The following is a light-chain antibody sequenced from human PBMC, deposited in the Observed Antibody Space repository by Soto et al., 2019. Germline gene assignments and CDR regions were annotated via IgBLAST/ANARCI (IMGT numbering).Light chain of an antibody. Sequence: QSVLTQPPSVSAAPGQTVTISCSGSSSNIGNNYVSWYQQFPGTAPKLLIYENNKRPSGIPDRFSGSKSGTSATLGITGLQTGDDADYYCGTWDSSLSAGVFGGGTKLTVL. CDR1: SSNIGNNY. CDR2: ENN. CDR3: GTWDSSLSAGV. V-gene: IGLV1-51*02. J-gene: IGLJ3*02.